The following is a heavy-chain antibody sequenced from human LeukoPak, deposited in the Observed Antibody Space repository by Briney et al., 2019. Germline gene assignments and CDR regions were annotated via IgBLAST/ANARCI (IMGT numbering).Heavy chain of an antibody. CDR2: IIPIFGTA. J-gene: IGHJ4*02. V-gene: IGHV1-69*13. CDR1: GGTFSSYA. Sequence: SEKVSCKASGGTFSSYAISWVRQAPGQGLEWMGGIIPIFGTANYAQKFQGRVTITADESTSTAYMELSSLRSEDTAVYYCARDRGGTYYDSSGDTLTRGQGALVTVSS. CDR3: ARDRGGTYYDSSGDTLT. D-gene: IGHD3-22*01.